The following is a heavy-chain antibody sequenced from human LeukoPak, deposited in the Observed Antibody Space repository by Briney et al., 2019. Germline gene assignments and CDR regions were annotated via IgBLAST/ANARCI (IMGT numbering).Heavy chain of an antibody. V-gene: IGHV4-38-2*02. CDR1: GYSISSGYY. J-gene: IGHJ4*02. CDR2: MYHRGSA. D-gene: IGHD3-9*01. CDR3: VSYYDFLTGYYKNDS. Sequence: SETLSLTCSVSGYSISSGYYWGWIRQPPGKGLEWIGSMYHRGSAYYNTSLKSRVTVSVDTSNNQFSLKLSSVTAADTAMYYCVSYYDFLTGYYKNDSWGQGTLVTVSS.